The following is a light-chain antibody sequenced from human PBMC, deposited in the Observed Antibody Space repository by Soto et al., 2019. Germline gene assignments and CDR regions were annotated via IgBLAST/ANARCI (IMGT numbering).Light chain of an antibody. J-gene: IGKJ5*01. CDR1: QSVSSYY. CDR3: QQYGSSPPPIT. Sequence: EIVLTQSPGTLSLSPGERATLSCRASQSVSSYYLAWYQQKPGQAPRLLIYGATSRATGIPDRFSGSGSGTDFTLTISRLEPEDFAVYYCQQYGSSPPPITFGQGTRLEIK. CDR2: GAT. V-gene: IGKV3-20*01.